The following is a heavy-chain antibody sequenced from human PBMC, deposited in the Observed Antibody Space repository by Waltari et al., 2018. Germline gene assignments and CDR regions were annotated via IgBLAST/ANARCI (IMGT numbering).Heavy chain of an antibody. V-gene: IGHV3-48*01. Sequence: EVQLVESGGGLVQPGGSLRLSCEASGFTFSSYFMNWVRQAPGKGLEWVSYISSSSSTIYYADSVKGRFTISRDNAKNSLYLQMNSLRAEDTAVYYCARDSRGARDYWGQGTLVTVSS. CDR2: ISSSSSTI. J-gene: IGHJ4*02. CDR1: GFTFSSYF. D-gene: IGHD6-13*01. CDR3: ARDSRGARDY.